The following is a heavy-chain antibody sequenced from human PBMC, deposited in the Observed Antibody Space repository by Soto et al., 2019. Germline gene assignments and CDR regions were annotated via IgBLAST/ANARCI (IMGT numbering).Heavy chain of an antibody. CDR1: GFSLSTSGVG. CDR3: AHSLIGYYYDSSGSNWFDP. Sequence: QITLKESGPTLVKPTQTLTLTCTFSGFSLSTSGVGVGWIRQPPVKALEWLALIYWADDKRYSPSLKSPLTITKNTSKNQVVLTMTNMDPVDTATYYCAHSLIGYYYDSSGSNWFDPWGQGTLVTVSS. D-gene: IGHD3-22*01. V-gene: IGHV2-5*02. CDR2: IYWADDK. J-gene: IGHJ5*02.